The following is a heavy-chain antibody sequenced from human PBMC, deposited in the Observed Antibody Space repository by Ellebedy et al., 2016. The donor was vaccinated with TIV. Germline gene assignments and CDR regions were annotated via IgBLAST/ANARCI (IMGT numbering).Heavy chain of an antibody. Sequence: ESLKISCTASGFKFDMYWMTWVRQPPGKGLEWVANINYNGSEKYYVDSLGGRFTISRDNDKNSLSLQMSSLRAEDTAVFYCARAGGAYYLDHWGPGTLVIVSS. CDR1: GFKFDMYW. CDR2: INYNGSEK. J-gene: IGHJ4*02. CDR3: ARAGGAYYLDH. D-gene: IGHD3-16*01. V-gene: IGHV3-7*03.